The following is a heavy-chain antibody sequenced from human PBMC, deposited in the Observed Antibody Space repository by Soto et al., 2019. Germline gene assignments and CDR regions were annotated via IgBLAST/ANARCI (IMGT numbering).Heavy chain of an antibody. V-gene: IGHV1-24*01. CDR3: ATGELTYYDFWSLQL. D-gene: IGHD3-3*01. Sequence: GASVKVSCTVSGYTLTELSMHWVRQAPGKGLEWMGGFDPEDGETIYAQKFQGRVTMTEDTSTDTAYMELSSLRSEDTAVYYCATGELTYYDFWSLQLWGQGTLVTVSS. CDR2: FDPEDGET. CDR1: GYTLTELS. J-gene: IGHJ4*02.